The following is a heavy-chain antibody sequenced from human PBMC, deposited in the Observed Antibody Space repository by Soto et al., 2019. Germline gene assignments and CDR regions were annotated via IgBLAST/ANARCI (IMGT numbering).Heavy chain of an antibody. Sequence: QVQLVESGGGVVQPGRSLRLSCAASGFTFSSYAMHWVRQAPGKGLEWVAVISYDGSNKYYADSVKGRFTISRDNSKNSLFLQMNRLSGEETAVYYCGRDAVYLSTILGVVIIPVGGWFEPWGQGTLVTVSS. D-gene: IGHD3-3*01. V-gene: IGHV3-30-3*01. CDR3: GRDAVYLSTILGVVIIPVGGWFEP. J-gene: IGHJ5*02. CDR2: ISYDGSNK. CDR1: GFTFSSYA.